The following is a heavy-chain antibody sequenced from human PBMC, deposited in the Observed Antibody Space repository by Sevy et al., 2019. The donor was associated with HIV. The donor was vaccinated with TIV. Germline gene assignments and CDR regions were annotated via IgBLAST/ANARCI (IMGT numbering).Heavy chain of an antibody. Sequence: GGSLRLSCAASGFTVSTYAMTWVRQGPGKGLEWVSSISASGGSTFYADSVKGRFTISRDNSKNTLYLQMNSLRADDTAVYYCAKRNTNWGQGTLVTVSS. CDR2: ISASGGST. CDR1: GFTVSTYA. V-gene: IGHV3-23*01. CDR3: AKRNTN. J-gene: IGHJ4*02.